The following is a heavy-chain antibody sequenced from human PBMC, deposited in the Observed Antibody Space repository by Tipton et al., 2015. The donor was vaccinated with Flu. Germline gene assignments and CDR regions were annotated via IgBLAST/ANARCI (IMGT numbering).Heavy chain of an antibody. CDR3: AREGPCSTSCYYYYYGMGV. J-gene: IGHJ6*02. V-gene: IGHV4-4*07. CDR2: IYTSGST. CDR1: GGSISSYY. Sequence: TLSLTCTVSGGSISSYYWCWIRQRAGTGLEWIGRIYTSGSTNYNPSPKSRVTMSVDTSKNQFSLKLSSVTAADTAVYYCAREGPCSTSCYYYYYGMGVWGQGTTVTVSS. D-gene: IGHD2-2*01.